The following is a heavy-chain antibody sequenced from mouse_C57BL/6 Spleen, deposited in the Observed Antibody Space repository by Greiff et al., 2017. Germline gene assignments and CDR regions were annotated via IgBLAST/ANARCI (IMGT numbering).Heavy chain of an antibody. J-gene: IGHJ2*01. V-gene: IGHV1-82*01. D-gene: IGHD3-2*02. Sequence: VQLQQSGPELVKPRASVKISCKASGYAFSSSWMNWVKQRPGKGLEWIGRIYPGDGDTNYNGKFKGKATLTADKSSSTAYMQLSSLTSEDSAVYFCARSGPYYFDYWGQGTTLTVSS. CDR3: ARSGPYYFDY. CDR1: GYAFSSSW. CDR2: IYPGDGDT.